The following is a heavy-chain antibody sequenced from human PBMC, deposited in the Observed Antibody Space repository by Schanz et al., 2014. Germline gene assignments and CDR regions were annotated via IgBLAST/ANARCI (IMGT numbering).Heavy chain of an antibody. Sequence: EVQLVESGGGLVQPGGSLRPSCAASGFSFNNYWMTWFRQAPGKGLEWVANIIHDGSEKFYVDSVKGRFTISRDNAKNSLYLQMDALRAEDTAVYYCARDLRNSRPSYYDHWGQGTLVTVSA. D-gene: IGHD6-13*01. V-gene: IGHV3-7*01. CDR2: IIHDGSEK. CDR3: ARDLRNSRPSYYDH. J-gene: IGHJ4*02. CDR1: GFSFNNYW.